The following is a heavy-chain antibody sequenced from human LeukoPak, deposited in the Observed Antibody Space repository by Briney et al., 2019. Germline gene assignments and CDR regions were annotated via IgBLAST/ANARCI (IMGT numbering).Heavy chain of an antibody. CDR2: IYPGDSDT. CDR1: GYSFTSYW. CDR3: ARGFYDILTGYFRRDWYFDL. D-gene: IGHD3-9*01. V-gene: IGHV5-51*01. J-gene: IGHJ2*01. Sequence: GESLKISCQGSGYSFTSYWIAWVRQMPGKGLEWMGIIYPGDSDTRYSPSLQGQVTISVDKSISTAYLQWSSLKASDTAMYYCARGFYDILTGYFRRDWYFDLWGRGTLVTVSS.